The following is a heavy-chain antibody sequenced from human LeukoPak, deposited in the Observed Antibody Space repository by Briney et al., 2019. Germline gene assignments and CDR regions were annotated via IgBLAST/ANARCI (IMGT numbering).Heavy chain of an antibody. CDR1: GFTFSSYG. D-gene: IGHD4-23*01. J-gene: IGHJ4*02. CDR2: IWYDGSNK. Sequence: PGGSLRLSCAASGFTFSSYGMHWVRQAPGKGLEWVAVIWYDGSNKYYADSVKGRFTISRDNSKNTLYLQMNSLRAEDTAVYYCARDQYGGNPAIPAHWGQGTLVTVSS. V-gene: IGHV3-33*01. CDR3: ARDQYGGNPAIPAH.